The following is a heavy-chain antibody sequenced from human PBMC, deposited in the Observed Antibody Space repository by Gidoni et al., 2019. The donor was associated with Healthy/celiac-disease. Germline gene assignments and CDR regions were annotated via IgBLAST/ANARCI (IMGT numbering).Heavy chain of an antibody. CDR2: IIPIFGTA. CDR1: GGTFSSYA. V-gene: IGHV1-69*01. CDR3: ARGNIRFLEWLSPPEYYYYGMDV. D-gene: IGHD3-3*01. Sequence: QVQLVQSGAEVKKPGSSVKVSCKASGGTFSSYAISWVRQAPGQGLEWMGGIIPIFGTANYAQKFQGRVTITADESTSTAYMELSSLRSEDTAVYYCARGNIRFLEWLSPPEYYYYGMDVWGQGTTVTVSS. J-gene: IGHJ6*02.